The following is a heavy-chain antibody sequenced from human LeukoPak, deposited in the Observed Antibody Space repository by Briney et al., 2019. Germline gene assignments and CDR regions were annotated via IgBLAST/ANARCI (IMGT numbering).Heavy chain of an antibody. CDR2: ISGYNGNT. CDR3: ARDHGDFVGVRVGFDS. J-gene: IGHJ4*02. V-gene: IGHV1-18*01. Sequence: ASVKVSCTASGYTFTNYAISWVRQAPGQGLEWVARISGYNGNTDYAQKVKDRVTVTADTSTAYLEMRGLTSDDTAVYYCARDHGDFVGVRVGFDSWGQGTLDTVSS. D-gene: IGHD4-17*01. CDR1: GYTFTNYA.